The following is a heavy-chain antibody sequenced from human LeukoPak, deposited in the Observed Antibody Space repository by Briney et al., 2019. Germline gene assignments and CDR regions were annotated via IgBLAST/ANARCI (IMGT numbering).Heavy chain of an antibody. V-gene: IGHV3-30*03. D-gene: IGHD4/OR15-4a*01. CDR2: ISYDGSNK. CDR1: GFTFSSYG. CDR3: ARDTLGEGEDANYAVYYFDY. Sequence: GGSLRLSCAASGFTFSSYGMHWVRQAPGKGLEWVAVISYDGSNKYYADSVKGRFTISRDNSKNTLYLQMNSLRADDTAFYYCARDTLGEGEDANYAVYYFDYWGQGTVVTVSS. J-gene: IGHJ4*02.